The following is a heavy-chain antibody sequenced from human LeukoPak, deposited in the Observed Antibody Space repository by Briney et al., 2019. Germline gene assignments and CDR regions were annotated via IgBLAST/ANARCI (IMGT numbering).Heavy chain of an antibody. CDR3: ARDHGGDTAMVPALDY. J-gene: IGHJ4*02. CDR2: INPSGGST. CDR1: GYTFTSYY. D-gene: IGHD5-18*01. Sequence: ASVKVSXKASGYTFTSYYMHWLRQAPGQGLEWIGIINPSGGSTSYAQKFQGRVTMTRDTSTSTVYMELSSLRSEDTAVYYCARDHGGDTAMVPALDYWGQGTLVTVSS. V-gene: IGHV1-46*01.